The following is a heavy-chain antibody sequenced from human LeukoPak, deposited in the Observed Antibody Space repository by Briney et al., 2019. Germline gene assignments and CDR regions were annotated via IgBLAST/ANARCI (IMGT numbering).Heavy chain of an antibody. D-gene: IGHD5-18*01. CDR2: ISSSGSTI. CDR1: GFTFSDYY. V-gene: IGHV3-11*04. CDR3: ARDREVDTAMGWGGYYYYYGMDV. J-gene: IGHJ6*02. Sequence: GGSLRLSCAASGFTFSDYYMSWIRQAPGKGLEWVSYISSSGSTIYYADSVKGRFTISRDNAKNSLYLQMNSLRAEDTAVHYCARDREVDTAMGWGGYYYYYGMDVWGQGTTVTVSS.